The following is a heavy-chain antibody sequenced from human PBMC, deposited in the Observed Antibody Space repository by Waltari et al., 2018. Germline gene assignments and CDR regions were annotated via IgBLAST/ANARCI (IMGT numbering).Heavy chain of an antibody. CDR1: GGSFRRYH. Sequence: QVQLHQWGAGLLKPSETLSLPCAVYGGSFRRYHWPWNRQPPGKGLEWIGAINHSGSTNYNPSLKSRVTISVDTSKNQFSLKLSSVTAADTAVYYCAGFWTMHNYYFDYWGQGTLVTVSS. CDR2: INHSGST. J-gene: IGHJ4*02. CDR3: AGFWTMHNYYFDY. V-gene: IGHV4-34*01. D-gene: IGHD3-3*01.